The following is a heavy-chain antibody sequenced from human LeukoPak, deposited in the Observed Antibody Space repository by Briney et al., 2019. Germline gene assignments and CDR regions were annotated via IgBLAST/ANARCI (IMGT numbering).Heavy chain of an antibody. J-gene: IGHJ6*02. Sequence: GGSLRLSCAASGFTFDDYAMHWVRQAPGKGLEWVSGISWSSGSIGYADSVKGRFTVSRDNAKNSLYLQMNSLRAEDTAVYYCARGDCSGGSCYPAYGMDVWGQGTTVTVSS. CDR3: ARGDCSGGSCYPAYGMDV. V-gene: IGHV3-9*01. CDR2: ISWSSGSI. D-gene: IGHD2-15*01. CDR1: GFTFDDYA.